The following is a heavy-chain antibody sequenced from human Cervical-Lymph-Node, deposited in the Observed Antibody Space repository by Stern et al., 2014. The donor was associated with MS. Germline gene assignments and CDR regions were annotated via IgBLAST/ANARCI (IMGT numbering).Heavy chain of an antibody. Sequence: VQLVESGGGLVKPGGSLRLSCGASGFTFSRNGMNWVLQAPGKGLEWVSSIDKSGSCKFYADSVMGRFTISRDNAKNSLYLQMGSLRAEDTAVYYCATLFEVGDTDYWGQGTLVTVSS. CDR2: IDKSGSCK. J-gene: IGHJ4*02. CDR3: ATLFEVGDTDY. D-gene: IGHD3-3*01. V-gene: IGHV3-21*01. CDR1: GFTFSRNG.